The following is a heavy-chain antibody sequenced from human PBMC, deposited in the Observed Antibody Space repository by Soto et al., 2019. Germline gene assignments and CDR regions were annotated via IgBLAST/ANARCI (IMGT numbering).Heavy chain of an antibody. CDR3: ARSLDGYNFVGDW. D-gene: IGHD5-12*01. Sequence: EVQLVESGGGLVQPGGSLRLSCAASGFTLSSYWMHWVRQAPGKGLVWVSRINIDGSSTSYADSVKGRFTISRDNAKNTLYLQVNSLRAEDTAVYYCARSLDGYNFVGDWWGQGPLVNVSS. CDR2: INIDGSST. J-gene: IGHJ4*02. CDR1: GFTLSSYW. V-gene: IGHV3-74*01.